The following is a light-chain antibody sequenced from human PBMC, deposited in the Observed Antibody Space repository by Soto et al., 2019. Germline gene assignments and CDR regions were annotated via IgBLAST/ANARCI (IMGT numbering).Light chain of an antibody. V-gene: IGLV2-18*02. CDR3: SSYTSSSTWV. Sequence: QSVLTQPPSVSGSPGQSVTISCTGTSSDVGSYNRVSWYQQPPGTAPKLMTYQVSNRPSGVPDRFSGSKSGNTASLTISGLQAEDEADYYCSSYTSSSTWVFGGGTKLTVL. J-gene: IGLJ3*02. CDR1: SSDVGSYNR. CDR2: QVS.